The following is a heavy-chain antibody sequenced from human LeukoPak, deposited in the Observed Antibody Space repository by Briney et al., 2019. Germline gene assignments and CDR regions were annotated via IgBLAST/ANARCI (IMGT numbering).Heavy chain of an antibody. V-gene: IGHV4-30-4*01. J-gene: IGHJ4*02. CDR3: ARDLGYDWVFGY. CDR1: GGSISSGDYY. D-gene: IGHD5-12*01. CDR2: IYYSGST. Sequence: SETLSLTCTVSGGSISSGDYYWSWIRQPPGKGLEWIGYIYYSGSTYYNPSLKSRVTISVDTSKNQSSLKLSSVTAADTAVYYCARDLGYDWVFGYWGQGTLVTVSS.